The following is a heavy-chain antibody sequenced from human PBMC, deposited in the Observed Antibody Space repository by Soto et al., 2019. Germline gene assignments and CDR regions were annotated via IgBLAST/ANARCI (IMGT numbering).Heavy chain of an antibody. CDR3: ARDSLLVPGTAGV. CDR2: TYYRSKWYY. CDR1: GDSVSSNSAA. J-gene: IGHJ4*02. Sequence: PSQTLSLTCAISGDSVSSNSAAWNWIRQSPSRGLEWLGRTYYRSKWYYEYAVSVKSRITINPDTSRNQLSLQLNSVTPEDTAVYYCARDSLLVPGTAGVWGQATLVTVSS. D-gene: IGHD1-26*01. V-gene: IGHV6-1*01.